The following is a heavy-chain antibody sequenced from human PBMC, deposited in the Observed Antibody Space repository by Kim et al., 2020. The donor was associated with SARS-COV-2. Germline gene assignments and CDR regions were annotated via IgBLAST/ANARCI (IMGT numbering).Heavy chain of an antibody. V-gene: IGHV3-74*01. J-gene: IGHJ4*02. Sequence: GGSLRLSCAASGFTSSSHWMYWVRQVPGKGLVWVSRIDGDGSMTNYADSVKGRFTISRDNAKSTLYLQMNSLRVDDTALYYCARDENWSLDYWGQGTLVTVSS. D-gene: IGHD1-1*01. CDR1: GFTSSSHW. CDR3: ARDENWSLDY. CDR2: IDGDGSMT.